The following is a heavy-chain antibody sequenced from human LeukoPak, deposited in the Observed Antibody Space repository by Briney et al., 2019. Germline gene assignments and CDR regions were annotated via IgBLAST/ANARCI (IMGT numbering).Heavy chain of an antibody. J-gene: IGHJ4*02. CDR1: GGSISSGDYY. D-gene: IGHD3-10*01. V-gene: IGHV4-30-4*01. Sequence: SQTLSLTCSVSGGSISSGDYYWSWIRQSPDKGLEWIGFIYYSGSVFYNPSLKSRLAISVDPSVNQFSLTLTSVTAADTAVYYCAREGYFGSGSYYTSPLDYWGQGTLVTVSS. CDR2: IYYSGSV. CDR3: AREGYFGSGSYYTSPLDY.